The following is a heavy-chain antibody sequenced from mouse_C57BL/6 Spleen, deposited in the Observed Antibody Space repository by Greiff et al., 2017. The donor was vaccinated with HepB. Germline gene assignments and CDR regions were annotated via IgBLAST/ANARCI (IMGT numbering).Heavy chain of an antibody. J-gene: IGHJ3*01. CDR1: GYTFTDYY. CDR2: INPNTGGT. D-gene: IGHD2-2*01. Sequence: EVKLQHSGPELVKPGASVKISCKASGYTFTDYYMNWVKQSHGKSLEWIGDINPNTGGTSYNQKFKGKATLTVDKSSSTAYMELRSLTSEDSAVYYCARPWLRRTGFAYWGQGTLVTVSA. CDR3: ARPWLRRTGFAY. V-gene: IGHV1-26*01.